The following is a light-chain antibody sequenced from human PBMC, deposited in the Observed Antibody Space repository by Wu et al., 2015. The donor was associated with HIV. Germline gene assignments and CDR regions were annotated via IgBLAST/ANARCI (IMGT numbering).Light chain of an antibody. CDR1: QNISSS. V-gene: IGKV3-15*01. CDR3: QQYNNWIT. Sequence: EIVMTQFPATLSVSPGERATFSCRASQNISSSLAWYQQKRGQAPRLLIYGASNRATGVAARFTGSGSVTEFTLTITSMQSEDFAVYYCQQYNNWITFGQGTRLEIK. CDR2: GAS. J-gene: IGKJ5*01.